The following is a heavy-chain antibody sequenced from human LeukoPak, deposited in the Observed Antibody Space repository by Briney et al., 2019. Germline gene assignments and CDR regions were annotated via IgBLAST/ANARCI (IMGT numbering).Heavy chain of an antibody. CDR2: MNPSSGDT. Sequence: ASVKVSCKASGYTLTTYDITWVRQAAGQGLEWMGWMNPSSGDTGFPQKFQGRVTLTRNTSINTAYMELSSLTPEDTAVYYCARARTMRGPETPPYYFDYWGRGTRVPVSS. CDR1: GYTLTTYD. J-gene: IGHJ4*02. V-gene: IGHV1-8*03. CDR3: ARARTMRGPETPPYYFDY. D-gene: IGHD2-15*01.